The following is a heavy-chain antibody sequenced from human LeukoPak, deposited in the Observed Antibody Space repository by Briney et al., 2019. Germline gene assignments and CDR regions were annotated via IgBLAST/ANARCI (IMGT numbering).Heavy chain of an antibody. J-gene: IGHJ5*02. V-gene: IGHV3-48*04. CDR1: GFSFSGYS. D-gene: IGHD2-15*01. CDR2: ISPTNTP. CDR3: VRGGPSTWS. Sequence: PGGSLRLSCAASGFSFSGYSMNWVRQAPGKGLEWLSYISPTNTPSYADSVEGRFTISRDDAKNTVYLQMNNLRAEDTAVYYCVRGGPSTWSWGQGALVTVSS.